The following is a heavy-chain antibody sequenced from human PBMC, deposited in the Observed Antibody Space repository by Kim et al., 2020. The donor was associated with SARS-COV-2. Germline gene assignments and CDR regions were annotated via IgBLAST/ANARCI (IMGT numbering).Heavy chain of an antibody. Sequence: TYYNPSLKSRVTISVDTSKNQFSLKLSSVTAADTAVYYCARTIPDAFDIWGQGTMVTVSS. CDR3: ARTIPDAFDI. V-gene: IGHV4-39*01. CDR2: T. J-gene: IGHJ3*02. D-gene: IGHD3-9*01.